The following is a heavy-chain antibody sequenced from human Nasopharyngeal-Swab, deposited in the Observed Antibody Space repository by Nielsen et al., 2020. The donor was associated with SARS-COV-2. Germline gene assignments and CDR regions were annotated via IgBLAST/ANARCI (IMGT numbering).Heavy chain of an antibody. D-gene: IGHD3-22*01. J-gene: IGHJ2*01. CDR3: ARIFYDSSGYYQIHWYFDL. CDR2: IYYTGST. Sequence: SETLSLTCTLSGGSMRSGDYYRSWIRQTPGKGLEWIGNIYYTGSTYLNPSLKSRVSMTVDTSKTQFSLKLSSVTSADTAVYYCARIFYDSSGYYQIHWYFDLWGRGTLVTVSS. V-gene: IGHV4-30-4*01. CDR1: GGSMRSGDYY.